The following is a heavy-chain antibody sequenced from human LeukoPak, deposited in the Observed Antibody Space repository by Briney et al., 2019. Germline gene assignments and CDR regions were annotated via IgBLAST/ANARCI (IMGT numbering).Heavy chain of an antibody. V-gene: IGHV4-59*08. CDR2: IYYSGST. J-gene: IGHJ5*02. CDR3: ARHGGYGSGSYDRFDP. CDR1: GGSFSGYY. D-gene: IGHD3-10*01. Sequence: SETLSLTCAVYGGSFSGYYWSWIRQPPGKGLEWIGYIYYSGSTNYNPSLKSRVTISVDTSKNQFSLKLSSVTAADTAVYYCARHGGYGSGSYDRFDPWGQGTLVTVSS.